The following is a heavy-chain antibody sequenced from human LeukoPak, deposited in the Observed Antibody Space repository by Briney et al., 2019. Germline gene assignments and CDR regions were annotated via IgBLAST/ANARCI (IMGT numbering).Heavy chain of an antibody. D-gene: IGHD3-10*01. CDR3: ARGLVYYYGSGSYADYYYYYGMDV. CDR2: MNPNSGNT. J-gene: IGHJ6*02. V-gene: IGHV1-8*01. Sequence: ASVKVSCKASGYTFTSYDINWVRQATGQGLEWMGWMNPNSGNTGYAQKFQGRVTMTRNTSISTAYMELSSLRSEDTAVYYCARGLVYYYGSGSYADYYYYYGMDVWGQGTTVTVSS. CDR1: GYTFTSYD.